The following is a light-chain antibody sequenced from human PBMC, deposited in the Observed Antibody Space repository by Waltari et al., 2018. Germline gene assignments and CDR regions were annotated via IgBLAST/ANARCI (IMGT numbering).Light chain of an antibody. CDR2: DVN. CDR3: NSYAGSKHYV. Sequence: QSALTQPASVSGSPGQSITISCTGTSTDIGSFGLVSWYQQPPGKAPKLMIYDVNRRPSGVPERLSGYKSGNTASLTVSGLQAEDEADYFCNSYAGSKHYVFGTGTKVTVL. CDR1: STDIGSFGL. J-gene: IGLJ1*01. V-gene: IGLV2-23*02.